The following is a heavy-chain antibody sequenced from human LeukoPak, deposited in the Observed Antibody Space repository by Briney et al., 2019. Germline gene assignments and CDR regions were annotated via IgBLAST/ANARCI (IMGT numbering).Heavy chain of an antibody. CDR1: GGSISSYY. Sequence: PSETLSLTCTASGGSISSYYWSWIRQPAGKGLEWIGRIYTSGSTNYNPSLKSRVTISVDTSKNQFSLKLSSVTAADTAVYYCARHLTRGYCSSTSCYGYNWFDPWGQGTLVTVSS. V-gene: IGHV4-4*07. J-gene: IGHJ5*02. CDR3: ARHLTRGYCSSTSCYGYNWFDP. D-gene: IGHD2-2*01. CDR2: IYTSGST.